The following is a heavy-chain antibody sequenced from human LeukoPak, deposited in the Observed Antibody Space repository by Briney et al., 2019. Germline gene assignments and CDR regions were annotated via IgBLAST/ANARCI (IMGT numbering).Heavy chain of an antibody. CDR2: ISYDGSNK. CDR3: ARGYCSSTSCYVAY. Sequence: PGGSLRLSCAASGFTFSSYAMLWVRQAPGKGLEWVAVISYDGSNKYYADSVKGRFTISRDNSKNTLYLQMNSLRAEDTAVYYCARGYCSSTSCYVAYWGQGTLVTVSS. V-gene: IGHV3-30*04. J-gene: IGHJ4*02. CDR1: GFTFSSYA. D-gene: IGHD2-2*01.